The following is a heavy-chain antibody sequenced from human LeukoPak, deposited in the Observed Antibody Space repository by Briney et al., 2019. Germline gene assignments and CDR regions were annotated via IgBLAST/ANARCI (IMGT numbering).Heavy chain of an antibody. D-gene: IGHD5-18*01. J-gene: IGHJ6*02. CDR2: ISGSGGST. CDR1: GFTFSSYA. CDR3: AKSDTAMVSYYYGMDV. Sequence: GGSLRLSCAASGFTFSSYAMSWVRQDPGKGLEWVSAISGSGGSTYYADSVKGRFTISRDNSKNTLYLQMNSLRAEDTAVYYCAKSDTAMVSYYYGMDVWGQGTTVTVSS. V-gene: IGHV3-23*01.